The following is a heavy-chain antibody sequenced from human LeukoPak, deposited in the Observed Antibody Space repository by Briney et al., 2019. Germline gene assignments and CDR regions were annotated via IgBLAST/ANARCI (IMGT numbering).Heavy chain of an antibody. J-gene: IGHJ4*02. CDR3: ARFSTMIVVVTTPGFDY. V-gene: IGHV1-2*02. Sequence: ASVKVSCKASGYTFTGYYMHWVRQAPGQGLEGMGWINPNSGGTNYAQKFQGRVTMTRDTSISTAYMELSRLRSDDTAVYYCARFSTMIVVVTTPGFDYWGQGTLVTVSS. CDR2: INPNSGGT. D-gene: IGHD3-22*01. CDR1: GYTFTGYY.